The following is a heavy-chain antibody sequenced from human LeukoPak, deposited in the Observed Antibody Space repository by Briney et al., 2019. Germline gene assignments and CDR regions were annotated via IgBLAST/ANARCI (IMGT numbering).Heavy chain of an antibody. CDR2: IIPIFGTA. CDR3: AREDIVVVPAAIQGSYYYYGMDV. Sequence: GSSVKVSCKASGGTFSSYAISWVRQAPGQGLEWMGGIIPIFGTANYAQKFQGRVTITADESTSTAYMELSSLRSENTAVYYCAREDIVVVPAAIQGSYYYYGMDVWGQGTTVTVSS. D-gene: IGHD2-2*01. J-gene: IGHJ6*02. CDR1: GGTFSSYA. V-gene: IGHV1-69*01.